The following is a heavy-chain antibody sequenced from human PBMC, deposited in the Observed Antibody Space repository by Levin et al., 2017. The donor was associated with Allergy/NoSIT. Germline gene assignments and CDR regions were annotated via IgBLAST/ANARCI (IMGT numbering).Heavy chain of an antibody. CDR1: GFTFSRFA. CDR3: AKGLAPGDY. CDR2: IVSGGGTT. D-gene: IGHD6-19*01. J-gene: IGHJ4*02. V-gene: IGHV3-23*01. Sequence: GGSLRLSCVASGFTFSRFAMSWVRQAPGKGLEWVAGIVSGGGTTYYTDSVKGRFTISRDNSKSTQYLQMNSLRAEATAKYYCAKGLAPGDYWGQGTLVVVSS.